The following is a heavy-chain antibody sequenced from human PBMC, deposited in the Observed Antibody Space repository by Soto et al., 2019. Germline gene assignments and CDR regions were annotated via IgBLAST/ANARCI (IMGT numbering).Heavy chain of an antibody. CDR2: INPNSGGT. D-gene: IGHD4-17*01. CDR3: ARGPPYGYYYYYYGMDV. V-gene: IGHV1-2*02. Sequence: ASVKVSCKASGYTFTGYYMHWVRQAPGQGLEWMGWINPNSGGTNYAQKFQGRVTMTRDTSISTAYMELSRLRSDDTAVYYCARGPPYGYYYYYYGMDVWGQGTTVTV. J-gene: IGHJ6*02. CDR1: GYTFTGYY.